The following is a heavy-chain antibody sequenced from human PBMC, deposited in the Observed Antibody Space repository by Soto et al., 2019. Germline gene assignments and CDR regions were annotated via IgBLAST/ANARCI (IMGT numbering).Heavy chain of an antibody. CDR2: FDPEDGET. D-gene: IGHD3-3*01. CDR1: GYTLTELS. J-gene: IGHJ5*02. Sequence: ASVKVSCKVSGYTLTELSMHWVRQAPGKGLEWMGGFDPEDGETIYAQKFQGRVTMTEDTSTDTAYTELSSLRSEDTAVYYCATAGGVTVTVFGVVTAWDSNWFDPWGQGTLVTVSS. CDR3: ATAGGVTVTVFGVVTAWDSNWFDP. V-gene: IGHV1-24*01.